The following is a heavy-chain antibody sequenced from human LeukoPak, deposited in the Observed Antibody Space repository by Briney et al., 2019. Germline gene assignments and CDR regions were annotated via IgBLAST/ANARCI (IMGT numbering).Heavy chain of an antibody. CDR3: ARGVRDILSGYYTDYYFYYMDV. Sequence: PGGSLRLSCAVSGFTLTTYAMSWVRQAPGKGLEWVSFISSSLDSSMYYADSVKGRFTISRDNAKNSLYLQMNSLRAEDTAVYYCARGVRDILSGYYTDYYFYYMDVWGKGTTVTVSS. CDR2: ISSSLDSSM. CDR1: GFTLTTYA. V-gene: IGHV3-48*01. J-gene: IGHJ6*03. D-gene: IGHD3-3*01.